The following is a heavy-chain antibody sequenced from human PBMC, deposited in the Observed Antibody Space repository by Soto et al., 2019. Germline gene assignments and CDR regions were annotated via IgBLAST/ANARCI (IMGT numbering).Heavy chain of an antibody. CDR1: GFNFKDYY. V-gene: IGHV3-11*05. Sequence: QVQLVESGGGLVKPGGSLRLSCAASGFNFKDYYMTWFRQAPGKGLEYVSYISGSGSDTKYADSVKGRFTISRDNAENSRYLQMNNPGAEDTAVYYCARPTGMPGDWGQGTLVTVSS. J-gene: IGHJ4*02. CDR2: ISGSGSDT. CDR3: ARPTGMPGD. D-gene: IGHD2-2*01.